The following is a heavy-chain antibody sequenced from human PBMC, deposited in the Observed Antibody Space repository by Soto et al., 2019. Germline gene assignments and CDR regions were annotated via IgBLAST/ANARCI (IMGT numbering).Heavy chain of an antibody. CDR2: ISAYNGNT. Sequence: QVQLVQSGAEVKKPGASVKVSCKASGYTFTSYGIRWVRQAPGQGLEWMGWISAYNGNTNYAQKLQGRVTMTTDTSTSTAYMELRSLRSDDTAVYYCARDKRRYGSGIDDAFDIWGQGTMVTVSS. V-gene: IGHV1-18*01. D-gene: IGHD3-10*01. CDR1: GYTFTSYG. CDR3: ARDKRRYGSGIDDAFDI. J-gene: IGHJ3*02.